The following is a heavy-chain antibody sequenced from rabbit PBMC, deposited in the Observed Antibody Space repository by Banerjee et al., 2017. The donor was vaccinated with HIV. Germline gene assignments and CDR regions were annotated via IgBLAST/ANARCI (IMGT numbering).Heavy chain of an antibody. CDR2: IYGGSHGNH. D-gene: IGHD8-1*01. Sequence: QEQLEESGGDLVKPEGSLTLTCKVSGFSFSSTYWICWVRQAPGKGLEWIACIYGGSHGNHYYASWAKGRFTISKTSSTTVTVQMTSLTAADTATYFCARVEYAGYAGYGYFDLWGPGTLVTVS. CDR1: GFSFSSTYW. CDR3: ARVEYAGYAGYGYFDL. J-gene: IGHJ6*01. V-gene: IGHV1S45*01.